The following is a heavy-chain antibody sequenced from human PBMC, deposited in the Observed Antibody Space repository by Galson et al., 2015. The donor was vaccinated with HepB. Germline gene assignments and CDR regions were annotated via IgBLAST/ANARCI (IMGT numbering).Heavy chain of an antibody. J-gene: IGHJ5*02. V-gene: IGHV3-23*01. D-gene: IGHD2-2*01. CDR2: ISGSGGST. CDR1: RFTFSSYA. CDR3: AKCYPRLVVVPAAGFDP. Sequence: SLRLSCAASRFTFSSYAMSWVRQAPGKGLEWVSAISGSGGSTYYADSVKGRFTISRDNSKNTLYLQMNSLRAEDTAVYYCAKCYPRLVVVPAAGFDPWGQGTLVTVSS.